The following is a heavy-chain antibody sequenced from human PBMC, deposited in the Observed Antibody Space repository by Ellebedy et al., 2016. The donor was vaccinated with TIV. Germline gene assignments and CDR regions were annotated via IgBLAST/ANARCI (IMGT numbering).Heavy chain of an antibody. CDR2: INPNSGGT. CDR1: GYTFTDYY. CDR3: TRDLTNIVSGDY. Sequence: AASVKVSCKTSGYTFTDYYIHWVRQAPGQGLEWMAWINPNSGGTNYAQKFQGRVTVTRDTSTSTAFLELSRLRSDDTVVYYCTRDLTNIVSGDYWGQGTPVTVSS. D-gene: IGHD5/OR15-5a*01. J-gene: IGHJ4*02. V-gene: IGHV1-2*02.